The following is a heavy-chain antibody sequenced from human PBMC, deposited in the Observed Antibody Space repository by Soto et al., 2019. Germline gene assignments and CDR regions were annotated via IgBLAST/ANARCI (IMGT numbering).Heavy chain of an antibody. V-gene: IGHV2-70*20. Sequence: SGTTLVNPTQTLTLTCTLSGFSLSDPGMCVSWVRQPPGKALEWLALIDWDDDKYYTTSLKTRLTIAKDTSKNQVILTMTNVAPVDTATYYCARIRVDTAMYFNNYGMDVWGQGTTVTVSS. CDR2: IDWDDDK. J-gene: IGHJ6*02. CDR1: GFSLSDPGMC. CDR3: ARIRVDTAMYFNNYGMDV. D-gene: IGHD5-18*01.